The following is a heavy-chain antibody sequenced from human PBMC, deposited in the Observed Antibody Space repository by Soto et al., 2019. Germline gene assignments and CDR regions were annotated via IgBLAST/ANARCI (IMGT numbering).Heavy chain of an antibody. CDR2: IGNDGTST. CDR1: GFTFGDHW. CDR3: VDTFSLAY. J-gene: IGHJ4*02. V-gene: IGHV3-74*03. Sequence: PVGSLRLSCAASGFTFGDHWMHWVRQAPGKGLVWVAHIGNDGTSTTYADSVKGRFTISRDNAKNTLYLQMNSLRAEDTGLYYCVDTFSLAYWGQGILVTVSS.